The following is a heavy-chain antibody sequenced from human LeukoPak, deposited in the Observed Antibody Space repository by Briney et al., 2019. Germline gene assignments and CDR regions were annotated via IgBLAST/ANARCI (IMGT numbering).Heavy chain of an antibody. CDR3: AKDGSYDFWSGYYPFDY. D-gene: IGHD3-3*01. V-gene: IGHV3-48*01. CDR1: GFTFSSYS. J-gene: IGHJ4*02. Sequence: GGSLRLSCSASGFTFSSYSMNWVRQAPGKGLEWVSYISSSSTTIYYVDSVKGRFTISRDNAKNSLYLQMNSLRAEDTAVYYCAKDGSYDFWSGYYPFDYWGQGTLVTVSS. CDR2: ISSSSTTI.